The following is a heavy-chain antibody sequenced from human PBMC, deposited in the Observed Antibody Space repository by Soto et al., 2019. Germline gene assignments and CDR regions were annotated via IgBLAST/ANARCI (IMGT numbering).Heavy chain of an antibody. CDR3: VTYSWNYDISSGDP. Sequence: GSRRISCTASGFNLRNYGMHWVRQARGKGLVWVSLSNRGGSNISDSDWVSCRFTISIGNARNGLGLRVDMRRVEDTAAYYYVTYSWNYDISSGDPGGQGTLVTVSS. CDR2: SNRGGSNI. D-gene: IGHD1-7*01. CDR1: GFNLRNYG. J-gene: IGHJ5*02. V-gene: IGHV3-74*01.